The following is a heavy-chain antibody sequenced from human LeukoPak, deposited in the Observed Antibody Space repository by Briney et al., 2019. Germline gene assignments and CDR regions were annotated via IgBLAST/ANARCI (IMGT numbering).Heavy chain of an antibody. D-gene: IGHD3-22*01. Sequence: GASVKVSCKASGYTFTSYYMHWVRQAPGQGLEWMGIINPSGGSTSYAQKFQGRVTMTRDMSTSTVYMELSSLRSEDTAVYYCARDYGDYYDSSGYLGYWGQGTLVPVSS. CDR1: GYTFTSYY. V-gene: IGHV1-46*01. CDR3: ARDYGDYYDSSGYLGY. J-gene: IGHJ4*02. CDR2: INPSGGST.